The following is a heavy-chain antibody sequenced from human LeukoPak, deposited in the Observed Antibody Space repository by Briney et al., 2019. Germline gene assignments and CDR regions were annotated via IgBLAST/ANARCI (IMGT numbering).Heavy chain of an antibody. D-gene: IGHD6-13*01. CDR2: IYYSGST. CDR1: GGSINTY. CDR3: ARGLRYSSSWYVFPAGYFDY. Sequence: PSETLSLTCTVSGGSINTYWGWIRQPPGRGLEWIGHIYYSGSTKYSPSLKSRVTMSVDTSKNQFSLKLSSVTAADTAVYYCARGLRYSSSWYVFPAGYFDYWGQGTLVTVSS. V-gene: IGHV4-59*12. J-gene: IGHJ4*02.